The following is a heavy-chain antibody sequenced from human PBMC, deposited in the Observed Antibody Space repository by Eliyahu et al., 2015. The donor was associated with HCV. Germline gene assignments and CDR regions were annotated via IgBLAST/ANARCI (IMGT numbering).Heavy chain of an antibody. CDR1: GFAFSSCR. CDR2: IGDSGNAI. V-gene: IGHV3-21*01. J-gene: IGHJ4*02. D-gene: IGHD2-8*02. CDR3: ASEGTDGVTGFDH. Sequence: EVQLVESGGGLVKPGGSLRLSCVASGFAFSSCRXNWVRQAPGKGLGWVSSIGDSGNAIYYAESVKGRFFISRDNSKNSLHLEMNSLNAEDTAVYFCASEGTDGVTGFDHWGQGTLVTVSS.